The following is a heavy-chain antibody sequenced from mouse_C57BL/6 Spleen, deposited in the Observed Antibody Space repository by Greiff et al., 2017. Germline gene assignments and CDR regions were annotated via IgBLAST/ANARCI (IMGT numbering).Heavy chain of an antibody. Sequence: QVQLQQSDAELVKPGASVKISCKVSGYTFTDHTIHWMKQRPEQGLEWIGYIYPRDGSTKYNEKFKGKATLTADKSSSTAYMQLNSLTSEDSSVYFCARAAYYSNYGYAMDYWGQGTSVTVSS. J-gene: IGHJ4*01. CDR1: GYTFTDHT. CDR2: IYPRDGST. CDR3: ARAAYYSNYGYAMDY. V-gene: IGHV1-78*01. D-gene: IGHD2-5*01.